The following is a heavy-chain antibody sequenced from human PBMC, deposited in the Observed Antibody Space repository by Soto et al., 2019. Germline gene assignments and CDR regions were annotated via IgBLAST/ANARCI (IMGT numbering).Heavy chain of an antibody. Sequence: EVQLVESGGGLVQPGGSLRLSCAASGFTFSDYWMSWVRQAPGKGLECVASIKYDGSAKYYVDSVKGRFTFSRDNAKNSFYLQMNSLRVEDTAVYYCARRNLFDYWGQGTLVTVSS. CDR2: IKYDGSAK. CDR3: ARRNLFDY. J-gene: IGHJ4*02. CDR1: GFTFSDYW. D-gene: IGHD1-1*01. V-gene: IGHV3-7*01.